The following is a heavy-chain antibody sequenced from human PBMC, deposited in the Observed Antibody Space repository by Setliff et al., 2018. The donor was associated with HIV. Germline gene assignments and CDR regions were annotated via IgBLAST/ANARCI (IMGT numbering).Heavy chain of an antibody. CDR3: AVAATVVNGGGYFDY. J-gene: IGHJ4*02. CDR1: GYTFTSYA. V-gene: IGHV1-3*01. Sequence: ASVKVSCKASGYTFTSYAMHWVRQAPGQRLEWMGWINAGNGNTKYSQKFQGRVTITRDTSASTAYMELSSLRSEDTAVYYCAVAATVVNGGGYFDYWGQGTLVTVSS. CDR2: INAGNGNT. D-gene: IGHD6-19*01.